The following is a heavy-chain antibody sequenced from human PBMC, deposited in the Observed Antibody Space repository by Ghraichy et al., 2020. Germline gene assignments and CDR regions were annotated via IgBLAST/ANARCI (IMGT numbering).Heavy chain of an antibody. D-gene: IGHD4-23*01. CDR2: ITSSSRTI. CDR1: GFTFSGYS. Sequence: GGSLRLSCVGSGFTFSGYSMNWVRQSPGKGLEWVSYITSSSRTISYADSVKGRFTISRDNAQNSLYLQMNSLRDEDTAVYYCARGSTVVRFYYDGMDVWGQGTTVTVSS. J-gene: IGHJ6*02. V-gene: IGHV3-48*02. CDR3: ARGSTVVRFYYDGMDV.